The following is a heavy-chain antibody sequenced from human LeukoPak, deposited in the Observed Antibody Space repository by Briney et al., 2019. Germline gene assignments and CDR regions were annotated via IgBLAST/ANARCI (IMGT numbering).Heavy chain of an antibody. Sequence: GGSLRLSCAASGFTFSSYWMHWVRQAPGKGLVWVSRINSDGSSTSYADSVKGRFTISRDNAKNTLYLQMNSLRAEDTAVYYCARDRDSSGYYDWFDPWGQGTLATVSS. V-gene: IGHV3-74*01. CDR1: GFTFSSYW. J-gene: IGHJ5*02. CDR3: ARDRDSSGYYDWFDP. D-gene: IGHD3-22*01. CDR2: INSDGSST.